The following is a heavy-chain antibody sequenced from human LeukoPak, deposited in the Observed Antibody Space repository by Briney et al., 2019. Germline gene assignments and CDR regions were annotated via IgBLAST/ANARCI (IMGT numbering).Heavy chain of an antibody. CDR1: GFIFDDYA. D-gene: IGHD6-13*01. CDR2: ISSNSESI. J-gene: IGHJ4*02. Sequence: GGSLRLSCVVSGFIFDDYAMHWVRQAPGKGPEWVSGISSNSESIGYADSVKGRFTISRDNSKNTLYLQMNSLRAEDTAVYYCATQDSSRWSYYFDYWGQGTLVTVSS. V-gene: IGHV3-9*01. CDR3: ATQDSSRWSYYFDY.